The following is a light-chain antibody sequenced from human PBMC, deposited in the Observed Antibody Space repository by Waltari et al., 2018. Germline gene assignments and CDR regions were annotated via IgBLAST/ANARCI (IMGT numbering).Light chain of an antibody. CDR2: RNN. Sequence: QSVLTQPPSASGTPGQRVTISCSGSSSNIGSNYVYWYQQFPGTAPKLLIFRNNRGPSGVPDRCSGSKSGTSASLAISGLRSEDEADYYCAAWDDSLSGVVFGGGAKLTVL. CDR1: SSNIGSNY. V-gene: IGLV1-47*01. J-gene: IGLJ2*01. CDR3: AAWDDSLSGVV.